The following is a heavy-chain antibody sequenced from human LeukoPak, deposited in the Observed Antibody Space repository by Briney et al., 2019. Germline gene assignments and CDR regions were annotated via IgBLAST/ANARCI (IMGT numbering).Heavy chain of an antibody. D-gene: IGHD3-3*01. CDR3: ASHDRYYDFWSGYYAQDDAFDI. CDR1: GASISNYY. CDR2: TGNT. J-gene: IGHJ3*02. V-gene: IGHV4-59*08. Sequence: SETLSLTCTVSGASISNYYWSWIRQPPGKGLEWIGYTGNTNYNPSLKSRLTISVDTSKNQFSLKLSSVTAADTAVYYCASHDRYYDFWSGYYAQDDAFDIWGQGTMVTVSS.